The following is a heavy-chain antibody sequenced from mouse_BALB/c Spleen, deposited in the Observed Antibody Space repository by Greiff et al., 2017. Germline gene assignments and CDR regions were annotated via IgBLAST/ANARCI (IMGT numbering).Heavy chain of an antibody. Sequence: QVQLQQSGAELVRPGTSVKISCKASGYTFTNYWLGWVKQRPGHGLEWIGDIYPGGGYTNYNEKFKGKATLTADTSSSTAYMQLSSLTSEDSAVYFCASIYYYGSSPPWFAYWGQGTLVTVSA. CDR3: ASIYYYGSSPPWFAY. CDR2: IYPGGGYT. J-gene: IGHJ3*01. CDR1: GYTFTNYW. V-gene: IGHV1-63*02. D-gene: IGHD1-1*01.